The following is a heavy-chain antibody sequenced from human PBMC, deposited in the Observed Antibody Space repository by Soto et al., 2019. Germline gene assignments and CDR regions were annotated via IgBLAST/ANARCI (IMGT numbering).Heavy chain of an antibody. CDR1: GYTFTGYY. CDR2: INPNSGGT. Sequence: QVQLVQSGAEVKKPGASVKVSCKASGYTFTGYYMHWVRQAPGQGLEWMGWINPNSGGTNYAQKFQGWVTMTRDTSISTAYMELSRLRSDDTAVYYCARTPDRGELNYYYYGMDVWGQGTTVTVSS. V-gene: IGHV1-2*04. J-gene: IGHJ6*02. CDR3: ARTPDRGELNYYYYGMDV. D-gene: IGHD1-26*01.